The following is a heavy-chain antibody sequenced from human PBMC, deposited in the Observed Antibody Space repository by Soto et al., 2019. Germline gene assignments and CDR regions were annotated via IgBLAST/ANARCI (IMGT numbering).Heavy chain of an antibody. CDR1: GGNCTRYA. Sequence: QERLVPSGAEVRKPGSSVKVSCKVTGGNCTRYAINWVRQAPGQGLEWMGGIVPMFGTSKYAQKFQGRVTITADTSTNIAYMELRSLRSEDTAVYYCNRGSEYDFWSGYLWGQVTLGSVSS. V-gene: IGHV1-69*06. CDR2: IVPMFGTS. D-gene: IGHD3-3*01. CDR3: NRGSEYDFWSGYL. J-gene: IGHJ4*02.